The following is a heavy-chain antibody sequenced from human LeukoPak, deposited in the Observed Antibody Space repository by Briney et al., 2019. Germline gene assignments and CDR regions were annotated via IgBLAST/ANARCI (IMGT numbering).Heavy chain of an antibody. V-gene: IGHV1-18*01. Sequence: ASVKVSCKASGYTFTSYGISWVRQAPGQGLEWMGWISAYNGNTNYAQKLQGRVTMTTDTSTSTAYMELRSLRSDDTAVYYCARLIEKGLRITIFGVAQIDCWGQGTLVTVSS. CDR3: ARLIEKGLRITIFGVAQIDC. D-gene: IGHD3-3*01. J-gene: IGHJ4*02. CDR1: GYTFTSYG. CDR2: ISAYNGNT.